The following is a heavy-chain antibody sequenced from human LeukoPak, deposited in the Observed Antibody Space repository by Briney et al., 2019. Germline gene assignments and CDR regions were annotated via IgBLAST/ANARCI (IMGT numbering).Heavy chain of an antibody. Sequence: GGSLRLSCAASGFTFGSYAIHWVRQAPGKGLEWVAVISYDGTNEYYADSVKGRFTISRDNSKNTLYLQMNSLRAEDTAVYYCATGSSDWGYGMDVWGQGTTVTVSS. CDR2: ISYDGTNE. V-gene: IGHV3-30*04. CDR1: GFTFGSYA. J-gene: IGHJ6*02. D-gene: IGHD6-19*01. CDR3: ATGSSDWGYGMDV.